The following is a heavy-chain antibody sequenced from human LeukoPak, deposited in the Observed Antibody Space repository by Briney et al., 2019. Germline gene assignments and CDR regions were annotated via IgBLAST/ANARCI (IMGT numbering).Heavy chain of an antibody. Sequence: ASVKVSCKASGYTFTSYYMHWVRQAPGQGLEWMGIINPSGGSTSYAQKFQGRVTMTRDTSTSTVYMELSSLRSEDTAVYYCAREVGIAVKLNYFDYWGQGTLVTVSS. CDR3: AREVGIAVKLNYFDY. CDR1: GYTFTSYY. D-gene: IGHD6-19*01. V-gene: IGHV1-46*01. CDR2: INPSGGST. J-gene: IGHJ4*02.